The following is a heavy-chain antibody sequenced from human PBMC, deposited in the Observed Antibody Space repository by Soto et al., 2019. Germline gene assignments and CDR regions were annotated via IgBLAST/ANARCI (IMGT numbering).Heavy chain of an antibody. CDR1: GFTLTSYD. D-gene: IGHD3-10*01. V-gene: IGHV1-8*01. J-gene: IGHJ6*02. CDR3: ARGSWFGDLGNFDDGLDV. Sequence: QVQLVQSGAEVKKPGASVKVSCKAAGFTLTSYDINWVRQATGQGLEWMGWMNPNSGDRGYAQKFQGRVTMTGNTSISTAYMELRSLRSEDTAVYYCARGSWFGDLGNFDDGLDVWGQGTTVIVSS. CDR2: MNPNSGDR.